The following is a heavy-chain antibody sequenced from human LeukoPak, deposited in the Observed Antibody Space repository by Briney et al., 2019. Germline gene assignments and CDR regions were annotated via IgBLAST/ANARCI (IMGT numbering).Heavy chain of an antibody. CDR3: ARDGGYSYGSDY. V-gene: IGHV1-2*06. CDR1: GYTFTGYY. D-gene: IGHD5-18*01. CDR2: INPNSGGT. J-gene: IGHJ4*02. Sequence: ASVKVSCKASGYTFTGYYMHWVRQAPGQGLEWMGRINPNSGGTNYAQKFQGRVTMTRDTSISTAYMELSRLRSDDPAVYYCARDGGYSYGSDYWGQGTLVTVSS.